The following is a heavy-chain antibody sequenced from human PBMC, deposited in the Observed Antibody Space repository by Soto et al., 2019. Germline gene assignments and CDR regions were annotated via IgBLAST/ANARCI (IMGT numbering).Heavy chain of an antibody. D-gene: IGHD2-2*01. CDR1: GGSINSGGYY. V-gene: IGHV4-31*03. CDR3: ARSSLSQRIDY. CDR2: IYYSGST. J-gene: IGHJ4*02. Sequence: QVQLQESGPGLVQPSQTLTLTCSVSGGSINSGGYYWTWIRQHPGKGLEWIGNIYYSGSTSYKPSLKSRVTISRDTSKTHFSLKLSSVTAADTAVYYWARSSLSQRIDYWGQGPLVTVSS.